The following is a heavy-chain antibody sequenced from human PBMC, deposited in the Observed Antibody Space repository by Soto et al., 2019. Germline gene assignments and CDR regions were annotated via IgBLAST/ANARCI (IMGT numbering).Heavy chain of an antibody. Sequence: QVQLVESGGGVVQPGRSLRLSCAASGFTFSSYGMHWVRQAPGKGLEWVAVIWYDGSNKYYADSVKGRFTISRDNSKKTLNLQMNSLRAEDTAVYYCARRPGRYCSGGSCYYEYYYYMDVWGKGTTVTVSS. J-gene: IGHJ6*03. V-gene: IGHV3-33*01. CDR1: GFTFSSYG. D-gene: IGHD2-15*01. CDR3: ARRPGRYCSGGSCYYEYYYYMDV. CDR2: IWYDGSNK.